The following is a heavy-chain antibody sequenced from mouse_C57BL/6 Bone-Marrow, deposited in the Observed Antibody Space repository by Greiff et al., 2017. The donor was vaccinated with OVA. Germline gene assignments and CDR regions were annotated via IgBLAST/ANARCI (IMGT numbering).Heavy chain of an antibody. D-gene: IGHD2-4*01. Sequence: VHLVESGPELVKPGASVKISCKASGYTFTDYYINWVKQRPGQGLEWIGWIYPGSGNTKYNEKFKGKATLTVDTSSSTAYMQLSSLTSEDSAVYFCARSSYDYEGAYWGQGTLVTVSA. CDR2: IYPGSGNT. CDR3: ARSSYDYEGAY. J-gene: IGHJ3*01. CDR1: GYTFTDYY. V-gene: IGHV1-84*01.